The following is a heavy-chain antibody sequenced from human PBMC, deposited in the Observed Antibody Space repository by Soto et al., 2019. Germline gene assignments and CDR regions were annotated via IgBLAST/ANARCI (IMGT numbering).Heavy chain of an antibody. Sequence: PGGSLILSCTASGFTFSSYCMHWVRQAPGKGLEWVAVIWYDGSNKYYADSVKGRFTISRDNSKNTLYLQMNSLRAEDTAVYYCARVIGTATSSAYYYGSGSYTPRFDYWGQGTLVTVSS. CDR3: ARVIGTATSSAYYYGSGSYTPRFDY. D-gene: IGHD3-10*01. V-gene: IGHV3-33*01. CDR2: IWYDGSNK. CDR1: GFTFSSYC. J-gene: IGHJ4*02.